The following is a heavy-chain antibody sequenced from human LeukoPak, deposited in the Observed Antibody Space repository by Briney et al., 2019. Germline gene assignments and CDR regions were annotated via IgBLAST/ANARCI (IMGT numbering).Heavy chain of an antibody. CDR2: INPNSGGT. J-gene: IGHJ4*02. Sequence: ASVKVSCKASGYTFTGYYMHLVRQAPGQGLEWTGWINPNSGGTNYAQKFQGRVTMTRDTSISTAYMELSRLRSDDTAVYYCARETLGSYYFGYYFDYWGQGTLVTVSS. V-gene: IGHV1-2*02. CDR1: GYTFTGYY. CDR3: ARETLGSYYFGYYFDY. D-gene: IGHD3-10*01.